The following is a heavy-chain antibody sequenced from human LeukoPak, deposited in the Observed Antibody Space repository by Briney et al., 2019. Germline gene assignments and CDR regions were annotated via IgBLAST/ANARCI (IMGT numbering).Heavy chain of an antibody. CDR2: ISSSGGST. Sequence: PGGSLRLSCAASGFTFDSYAMTWVRQAPGKGLEWVSSISSSGGSTYYADSVKGRFTISRDNSKNTLYLQMNSLRAEDTAVYYCAKDQPSPRPSWFDTWGQGTLVTVPS. V-gene: IGHV3-23*01. CDR1: GFTFDSYA. J-gene: IGHJ5*02. CDR3: AKDQPSPRPSWFDT.